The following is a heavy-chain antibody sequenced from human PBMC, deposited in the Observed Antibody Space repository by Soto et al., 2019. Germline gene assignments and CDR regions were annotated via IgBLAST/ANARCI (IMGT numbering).Heavy chain of an antibody. D-gene: IGHD5-12*01. V-gene: IGHV1-18*01. CDR1: GYTFTSYG. J-gene: IGHJ6*03. CDR3: ARDQGYSGYAVVAAPDYYYYYYMDV. CDR2: ISAYNGNT. Sequence: GASVKVSCKASGYTFTSYGISWVRQAPGQGLEWMGWISAYNGNTNYAQKLQGRVTMTTDTSTSTAYMELRSLRSDDTAVYYCARDQGYSGYAVVAAPDYYYYYYMDVWGKGTTVTVSS.